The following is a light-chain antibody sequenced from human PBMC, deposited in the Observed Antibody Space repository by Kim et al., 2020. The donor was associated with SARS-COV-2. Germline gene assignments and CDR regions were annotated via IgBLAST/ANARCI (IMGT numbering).Light chain of an antibody. CDR2: LGS. CDR3: MQALQTPYS. J-gene: IGKJ2*03. V-gene: IGKV2-28*01. Sequence: DIVMTQSPLSLPVTPGEPASISCRSSQSLLHSNGYNYLDCYLQKPGQSPQLMIYLGSNRASGVPDRFSGSGSGTDFTLKISRMEAEDVGVYYCMQALQTPYSFGQGTKLEI. CDR1: QSLLHSNGYNY.